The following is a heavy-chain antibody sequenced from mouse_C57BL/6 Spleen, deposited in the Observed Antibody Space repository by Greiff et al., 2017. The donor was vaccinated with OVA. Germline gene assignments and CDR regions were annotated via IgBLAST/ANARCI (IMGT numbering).Heavy chain of an antibody. CDR1: GFTFSSYA. CDR3: TRVPYYYGSSYDAKDY. V-gene: IGHV5-9-1*02. J-gene: IGHJ4*01. D-gene: IGHD1-1*01. Sequence: DVHLVESGEGLVKPGGSLKLSCAASGFTFSSYAMSWVRQTPEQRLEWVAYISSGGDYIYYAATVKGRFTISRDNARNTLYLQMSSLKSEDTAMYYCTRVPYYYGSSYDAKDYWGQGTSVTVSS. CDR2: ISSGGDYI.